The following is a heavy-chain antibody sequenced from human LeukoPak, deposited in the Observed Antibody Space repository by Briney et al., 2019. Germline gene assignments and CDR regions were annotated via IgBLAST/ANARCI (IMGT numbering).Heavy chain of an antibody. CDR3: ARQDSSGYYSPFDY. CDR2: IDPSDSYT. J-gene: IGHJ4*02. V-gene: IGHV5-10-1*01. CDR1: GYSFTNYW. D-gene: IGHD3-22*01. Sequence: PGGSLRLSCKGSGYSFTNYWISWVRQMPGKCLEWMWKIDPSDSYTNYSPSFQGHVTISADKSISTAYLQWSSLKASDTATYYCARQDSSGYYSPFDYWGQGTLVTVSS.